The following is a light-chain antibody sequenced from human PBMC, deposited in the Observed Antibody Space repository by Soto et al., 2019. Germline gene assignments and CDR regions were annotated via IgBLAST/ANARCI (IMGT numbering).Light chain of an antibody. CDR2: GAS. CDR1: QSVSSSY. J-gene: IGKJ1*01. CDR3: QQYGTSPRT. Sequence: EIVLTQSPDTLSLSPGERATLSCRASQSVSSSYLAWYQQKPGQAPRLLIYGASSRATGIPDRFSGSGSGTDFTLTIGRLEPEDFAVYYCQQYGTSPRTFGQGTKVEIK. V-gene: IGKV3-20*01.